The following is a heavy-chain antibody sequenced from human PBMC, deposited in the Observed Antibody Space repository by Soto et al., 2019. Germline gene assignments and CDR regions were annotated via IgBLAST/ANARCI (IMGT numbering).Heavy chain of an antibody. Sequence: PGGSLRLSCAASGFTFSSYSMNWVRQAPGKGLEWVSSISSSSSYIYCADSVKGRFTISRDNAKNSLYLQMNSLRAEDTAVYYCARHKRAVPYYDFWSGYSDSYYYYYGMDVWGQGTTVTVSS. CDR2: ISSSSSYI. D-gene: IGHD3-3*01. CDR1: GFTFSSYS. CDR3: ARHKRAVPYYDFWSGYSDSYYYYYGMDV. J-gene: IGHJ6*02. V-gene: IGHV3-21*01.